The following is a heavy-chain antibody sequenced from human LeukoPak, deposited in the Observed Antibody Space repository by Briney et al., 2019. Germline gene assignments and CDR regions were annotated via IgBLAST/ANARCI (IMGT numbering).Heavy chain of an antibody. J-gene: IGHJ4*02. CDR1: GFTFDDYG. CDR2: ISSSGNTI. D-gene: IGHD3-10*01. CDR3: ARDLYYGSASPRLDY. Sequence: GGSLRLSCAASGFTFDDYGMSWVRQVPGKGLESVSYISSSGNTIYYADSVKGRYTISRDNAHGSLYLQKNSLRVEDTAIYYCARDLYYGSASPRLDYWGQGTLVTVSS. V-gene: IGHV3-48*01.